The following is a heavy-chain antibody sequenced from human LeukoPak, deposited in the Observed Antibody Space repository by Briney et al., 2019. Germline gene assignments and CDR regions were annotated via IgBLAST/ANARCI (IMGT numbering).Heavy chain of an antibody. CDR3: TRGYCSGGSCYEAH. V-gene: IGHV3-72*01. Sequence: GVSLRLSCAASGFTFSDYNMDWVRQAPGKGLEWVGRSRSKANTYTAEYAASVKGRFTISRDDSKNSLYLQMNSLKTEDTAVYYCTRGYCSGGSCYEAHWGQGTLVTVSS. CDR1: GFTFSDYN. J-gene: IGHJ4*02. CDR2: SRSKANTYTA. D-gene: IGHD2-15*01.